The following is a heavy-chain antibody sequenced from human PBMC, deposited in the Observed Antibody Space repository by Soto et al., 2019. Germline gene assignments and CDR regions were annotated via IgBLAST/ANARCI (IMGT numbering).Heavy chain of an antibody. CDR3: ARGVKLLYGYYFDY. Sequence: PSATLSLTCPVSGCSISRHYWSWLRQPAGKGLEWIGRIYTSGSTNYNPSLKSRVTISVDRSKNQFSLKLSSVTAADTAVYYCARGVKLLYGYYFDYWGQGTLVTVSS. V-gene: IGHV4-4*07. D-gene: IGHD2-2*02. CDR2: IYTSGST. CDR1: GCSISRHY. J-gene: IGHJ4*02.